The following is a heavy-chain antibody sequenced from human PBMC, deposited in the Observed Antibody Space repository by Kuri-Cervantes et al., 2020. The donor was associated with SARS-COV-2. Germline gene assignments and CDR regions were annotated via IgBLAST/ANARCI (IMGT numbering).Heavy chain of an antibody. CDR1: GFTFSSYA. J-gene: IGHJ6*04. D-gene: IGHD3-3*01. CDR2: ISYDGSNK. Sequence: GGSLRLSCAASGFTFSSYAMHWVRQAPGKGLEWVAVISYDGSNKYYADSVKGRFTISRDNSKNTLYLQMNSLRAEDTAVYYCARDADDFWSGYRETMDVWVKGTTVTVSS. V-gene: IGHV3-30-3*01. CDR3: ARDADDFWSGYRETMDV.